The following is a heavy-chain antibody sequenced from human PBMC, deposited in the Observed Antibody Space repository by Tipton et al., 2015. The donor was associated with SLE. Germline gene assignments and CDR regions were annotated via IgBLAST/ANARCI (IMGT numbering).Heavy chain of an antibody. J-gene: IGHJ3*02. V-gene: IGHV3-64*01. CDR3: AREDGSDAFDI. D-gene: IGHD6-25*01. CDR1: GFTFSSYG. CDR2: ISSNGGST. Sequence: GSLRLSCAASGFTFSSYGMHWVRQAPGKGLEYVSAISSNGGSTYYANSVKGRFTISRDNSKNTLFLQMGSLRAEDMAVYYCAREDGSDAFDIWGQGTMVTVSS.